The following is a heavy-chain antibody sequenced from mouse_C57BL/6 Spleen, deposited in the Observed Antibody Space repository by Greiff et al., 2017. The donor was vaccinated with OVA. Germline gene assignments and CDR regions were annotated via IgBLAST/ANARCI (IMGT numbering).Heavy chain of an antibody. CDR2: IDPSDSYT. CDR3: AIYGSSYREAMDY. J-gene: IGHJ4*01. Sequence: VQLQQPGAELVMPGASVKLSCKASGYTFTSYWMHWVKQRPGQGLEWIGEIDPSDSYTNYNQKFKGKSTLTVDKSSSTAYMQLSSLTSEDSAVYYCAIYGSSYREAMDYWGQGTSVTVSS. D-gene: IGHD1-1*01. V-gene: IGHV1-69*01. CDR1: GYTFTSYW.